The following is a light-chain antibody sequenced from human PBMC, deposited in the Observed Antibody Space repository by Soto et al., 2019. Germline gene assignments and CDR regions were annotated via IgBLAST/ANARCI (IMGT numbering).Light chain of an antibody. J-gene: IGKJ1*01. CDR2: DAS. CDR1: QDISNY. Sequence: DIQMTQSPSSLSASVGDRVTITCQASQDISNYLNWYQQKPGKAPKLLIYDASNLETGVPSRFSGSGSGTDFTFTISSLKPEDISTYYCKQYDNLPPWTFGQGTKVEIK. V-gene: IGKV1-33*01. CDR3: KQYDNLPPWT.